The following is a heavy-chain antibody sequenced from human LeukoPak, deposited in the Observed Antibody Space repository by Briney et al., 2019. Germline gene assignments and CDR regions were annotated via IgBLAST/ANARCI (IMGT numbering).Heavy chain of an antibody. J-gene: IGHJ4*02. CDR3: ARDETGVGSGGIDF. V-gene: IGHV3-48*02. CDR1: GFTFSSYS. Sequence: GGSLRLSCAASGFTFSSYSINWVRQAPGRGLVWVAYIGSGGSTIYYADSVRGRFTISRDSARNSVYLQMNSLRDEDTAVYYCARDETGVGSGGIDFWGQGTLVTVSS. D-gene: IGHD2-8*02. CDR2: IGSGGSTI.